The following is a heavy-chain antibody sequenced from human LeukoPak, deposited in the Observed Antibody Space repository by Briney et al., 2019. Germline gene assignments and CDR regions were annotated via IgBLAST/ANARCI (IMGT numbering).Heavy chain of an antibody. CDR2: IRGSGGGT. CDR3: ARDPNGDYIGAFDM. J-gene: IGHJ3*02. V-gene: IGHV3-23*01. Sequence: GGFLRLSCAASGFIFSNYALMWLRQSPGKGLEWVSAIRGSGGGTFYADSVKGRFTISRDNSKNTLYLQMNGLRAEDTAVYYCARDPNGDYIGAFDMWGRGTLVTVSS. D-gene: IGHD4-17*01. CDR1: GFIFSNYA.